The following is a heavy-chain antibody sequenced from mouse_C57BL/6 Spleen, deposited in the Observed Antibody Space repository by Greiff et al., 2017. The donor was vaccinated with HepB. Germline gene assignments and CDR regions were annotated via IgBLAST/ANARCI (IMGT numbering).Heavy chain of an antibody. CDR2: IWSGGST. V-gene: IGHV2-2*01. Sequence: VQRVESGPGLVQPSQSLSITCTVSGFSLTSYGVHWVRQSPGKGLEWLGVIWSGGSTDYNAAFISRLSISKDNSKSQVFFKMNSLQADDTAIYYCARKGWSGYYYGMDYWGQGTSVTVSS. J-gene: IGHJ4*01. D-gene: IGHD3-3*01. CDR3: ARKGWSGYYYGMDY. CDR1: GFSLTSYG.